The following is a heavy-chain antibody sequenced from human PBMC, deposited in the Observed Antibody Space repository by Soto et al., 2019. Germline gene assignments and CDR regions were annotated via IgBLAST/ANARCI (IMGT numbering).Heavy chain of an antibody. CDR3: AKGGSGNYLTYYYYYGMDV. CDR2: ISYDGNNK. D-gene: IGHD3-22*01. CDR1: GFSLSNNG. Sequence: GGSLRLSCAASGFSLSNNGMHWVRQAPGKGLEWVAVISYDGNNKYYADSVKGRFTISRDNSKNTVYLEMNNLRAEDTAMYYCAKGGSGNYLTYYYYYGMDVWGQGTTVTVSS. V-gene: IGHV3-30*18. J-gene: IGHJ6*02.